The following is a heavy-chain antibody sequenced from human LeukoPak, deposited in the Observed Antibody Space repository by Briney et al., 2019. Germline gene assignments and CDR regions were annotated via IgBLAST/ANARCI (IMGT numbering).Heavy chain of an antibody. V-gene: IGHV4-59*01. J-gene: IGHJ4*02. D-gene: IGHD5-18*01. Sequence: PSETLSLTXSVSGDSIISYYWNWLRQSPGKGLEWIGNIHHFGRTEYNSSLRSRVTMFLDSSKNQFSLKLTSVTPTDTAVYYCARWLWTQPGLVPFNYWGQGILVTVSS. CDR3: ARWLWTQPGLVPFNY. CDR2: IHHFGRT. CDR1: GDSIISYY.